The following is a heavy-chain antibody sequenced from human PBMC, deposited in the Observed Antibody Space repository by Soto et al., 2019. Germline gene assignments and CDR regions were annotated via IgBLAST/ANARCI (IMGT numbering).Heavy chain of an antibody. Sequence: SVKVSCKASGGTFCSYAISWVRQAPGQGLEWMGGIIPIFGTANYAQKFQGRVTITADESTSTAYMGLSSLRSEDTAVYYCARGNGDYAGLRYYYYYYGMDVWGQGTTVTVSS. J-gene: IGHJ6*02. CDR2: IIPIFGTA. D-gene: IGHD4-17*01. CDR1: GGTFCSYA. V-gene: IGHV1-69*13. CDR3: ARGNGDYAGLRYYYYYYGMDV.